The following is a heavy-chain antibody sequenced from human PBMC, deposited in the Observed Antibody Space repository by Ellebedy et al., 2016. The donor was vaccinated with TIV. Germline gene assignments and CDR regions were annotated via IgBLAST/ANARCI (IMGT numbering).Heavy chain of an antibody. J-gene: IGHJ6*02. V-gene: IGHV3-11*05. D-gene: IGHD3-10*01. Sequence: GESLKISXAASGFTFSDYYMSWIRQAPGKGLEWVSYISSSSSYTNYADSVKGRFTISRDNAKNSLYLQMNSLRAEDTAVYYCARDQLLWFGESYYYGMDVWGQGTTVTVSS. CDR1: GFTFSDYY. CDR2: ISSSSSYT. CDR3: ARDQLLWFGESYYYGMDV.